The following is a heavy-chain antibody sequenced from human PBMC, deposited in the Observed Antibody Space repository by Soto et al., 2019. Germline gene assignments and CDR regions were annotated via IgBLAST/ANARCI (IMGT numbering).Heavy chain of an antibody. Sequence: VQLSDFGGGLVQPGRSLRLSCAASGFTFSNYAMTWVRQGPVKGLEWVSGISGSGGRSYYADSVKGRFTISRDNSKSTLYLQMNSLRAEDTAVYYCAKAYFVWSSEQPYYFDYWGQGTLVTVSS. D-gene: IGHD3-16*01. CDR1: GFTFSNYA. CDR2: ISGSGGRS. CDR3: AKAYFVWSSEQPYYFDY. V-gene: IGHV3-23*01. J-gene: IGHJ4*02.